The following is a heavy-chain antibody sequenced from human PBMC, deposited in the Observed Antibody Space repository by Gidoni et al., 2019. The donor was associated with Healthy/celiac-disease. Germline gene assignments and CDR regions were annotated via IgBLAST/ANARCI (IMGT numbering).Heavy chain of an antibody. CDR2: MNPNSGNT. V-gene: IGHV1-8*01. CDR1: GYTFTSYD. D-gene: IGHD3-10*01. CDR3: ARMGGWFGERRFDY. J-gene: IGHJ4*02. Sequence: QVQLVQSGAEVKKHGATVTVSCKASGYTFTSYDINWVRQATGQGLEWMGWMNPNSGNTGYAQKFQGRVTMTRNTSISTAYMELSSLRSEDTAVYYCARMGGWFGERRFDYWGQGTLVTVSS.